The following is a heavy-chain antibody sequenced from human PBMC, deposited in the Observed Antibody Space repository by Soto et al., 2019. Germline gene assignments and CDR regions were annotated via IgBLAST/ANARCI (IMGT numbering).Heavy chain of an antibody. V-gene: IGHV1-18*01. Sequence: ASVKVSCKASGYTFTSYGISWVRQAPGQGLEWMGWISAYNGNTNYAQKLQGRVTMTTDTSTSPAYMELRSLRSDDTAVYYCARDYWRGGGSQNFDYWGQGTLVTVSS. J-gene: IGHJ4*02. D-gene: IGHD2-15*01. CDR3: ARDYWRGGGSQNFDY. CDR2: ISAYNGNT. CDR1: GYTFTSYG.